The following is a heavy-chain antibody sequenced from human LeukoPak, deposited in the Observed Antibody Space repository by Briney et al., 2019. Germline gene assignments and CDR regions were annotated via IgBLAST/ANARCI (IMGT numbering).Heavy chain of an antibody. J-gene: IGHJ3*02. CDR1: SDSFTTYY. Sequence: SESLSLTCSVSSDSFTTYYSTWIRQPAGQGLEWIGRIKTVVTTAYNPSLKGRVTISVDTSKRQFSMGLNSVTAADTGVYYCARVSRIILIVGDDDFDMWGKGTMVTVSS. V-gene: IGHV4-4*07. CDR2: IKTVVTT. CDR3: ARVSRIILIVGDDDFDM. D-gene: IGHD2/OR15-2a*01.